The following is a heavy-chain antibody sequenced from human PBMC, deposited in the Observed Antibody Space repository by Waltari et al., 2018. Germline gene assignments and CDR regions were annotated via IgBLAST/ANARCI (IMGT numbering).Heavy chain of an antibody. V-gene: IGHV4-38-2*01. D-gene: IGHD3-22*01. J-gene: IGHJ4*02. CDR3: ARANYDSSGYDY. CDR1: GYSISSGYY. CDR2: IYHSGST. Sequence: QVQLQESGPGLVKPSETLSLTCAVSGYSISSGYYWGWTRQPPGKGLEWIGSIYHSGSTYYNPSLKSRVTISVDTSKNQFSLKLSSVTAADTAVYYCARANYDSSGYDYWGQGTLVTVSS.